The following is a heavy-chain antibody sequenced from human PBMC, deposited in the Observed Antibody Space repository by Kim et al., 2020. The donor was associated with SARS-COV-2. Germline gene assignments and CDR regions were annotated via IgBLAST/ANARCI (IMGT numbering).Heavy chain of an antibody. CDR2: ISAYNGNT. CDR1: GYTFTSYG. J-gene: IGHJ6*02. Sequence: ASVKVSCKASGYTFTSYGISWVRQAPGQGLEWMGWISAYNGNTNYAQKLQGRVTMTTDTSTSTAYMELRSLRSDDTAVYYCARLSGSYYDYGMDVWGQGTTVTVSS. V-gene: IGHV1-18*01. D-gene: IGHD1-26*01. CDR3: ARLSGSYYDYGMDV.